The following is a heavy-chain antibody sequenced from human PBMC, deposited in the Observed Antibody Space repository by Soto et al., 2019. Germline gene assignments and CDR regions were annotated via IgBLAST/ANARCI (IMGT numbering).Heavy chain of an antibody. CDR3: AHRPPSSCLHRHFDY. J-gene: IGHJ4*02. CDR2: IYWDDDK. V-gene: IGHV2-5*02. CDR1: GFSLSTSGVA. Sequence: QITLKEAGPTLVKPTQTLTLTCTFSGFSLSTSGVAVGWIRQPPGKALEWLALIYWDDDKRYSPSLKSTLTITKDYSKDLVVGTTTHMDPVDTATYYCAHRPPSSCLHRHFDYSGQGTLVTVSS. D-gene: IGHD6-19*01.